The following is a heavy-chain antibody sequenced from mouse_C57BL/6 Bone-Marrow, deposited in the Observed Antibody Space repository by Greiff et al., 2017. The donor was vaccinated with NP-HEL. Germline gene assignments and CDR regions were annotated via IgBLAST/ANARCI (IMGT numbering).Heavy chain of an antibody. CDR3: ATDGYYPYYFDY. J-gene: IGHJ2*01. CDR1: GYTFTSYW. CDR2: IDPSDSYT. V-gene: IGHV1-50*01. D-gene: IGHD2-3*01. Sequence: VQLQQPGAELVKPGASVKLSCKASGYTFTSYWMQWVKQRPGQGLEWIGEIDPSDSYTNYNQKFKGKATLTVDTSSSTAYMQLSSLTSEDSAVYYCATDGYYPYYFDYWGQGTTLTVSS.